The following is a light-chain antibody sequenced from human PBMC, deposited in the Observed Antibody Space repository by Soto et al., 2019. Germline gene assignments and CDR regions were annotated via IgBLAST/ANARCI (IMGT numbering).Light chain of an antibody. Sequence: EIVLTQSPATLSLSPGERGTLSFRASQSVSSYLAWYQQKPGQAPRLLIYDASNRATGIPARFSGSGSGTDSTLTISSLEPEDFAVYYCQQRSNWPWTFGQGTKVDIK. J-gene: IGKJ1*01. CDR2: DAS. CDR3: QQRSNWPWT. V-gene: IGKV3-11*01. CDR1: QSVSSY.